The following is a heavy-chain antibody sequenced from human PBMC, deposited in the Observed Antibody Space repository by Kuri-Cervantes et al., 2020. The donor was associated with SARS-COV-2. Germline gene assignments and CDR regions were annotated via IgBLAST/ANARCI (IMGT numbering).Heavy chain of an antibody. V-gene: IGHV4-59*08. CDR2: IYYSGST. CDR1: GGSISSHY. D-gene: IGHD7-27*01. J-gene: IGHJ4*02. CDR3: ARTSNWGKDY. Sequence: GSLRLSCTVSGGSISSHYWSWIRQPPGKGLEWIGYIYYSGSTNYNPSLKSRVTISVDTSKNQFSLKLSSVTAADTAVYYCARTSNWGKDYWGQGTLVTVSS.